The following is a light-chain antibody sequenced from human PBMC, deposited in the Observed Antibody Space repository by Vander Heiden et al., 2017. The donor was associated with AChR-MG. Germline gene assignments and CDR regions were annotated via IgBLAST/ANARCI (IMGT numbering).Light chain of an antibody. Sequence: EIALTQPTLCLPVTPAEPVSISCSSIQTMLHSNGYNNLDWYLPKPGQSPQTPFTLGSNPFPGVPDRFSGSESGIDYTLKISRVAAEDVGVYYCRQALPTPQTFGQRTKVEMK. CDR1: QTMLHSNGYNN. V-gene: IGKV2-28*01. CDR2: LGS. CDR3: RQALPTPQT. J-gene: IGKJ1*01.